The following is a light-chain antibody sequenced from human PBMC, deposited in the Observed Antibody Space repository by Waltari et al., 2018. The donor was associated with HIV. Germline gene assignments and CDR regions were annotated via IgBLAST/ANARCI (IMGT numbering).Light chain of an antibody. CDR2: FNSDGSH. V-gene: IGLV4-69*01. CDR1: SGHSSYA. Sequence: QLVLTHSPSASASLGASVKLTCTLSSGHSSYAIAWHQQQPEKGPRYLMKFNSDGSHSKGDGIPDRFSGSSSGAERYLTISSLQSEDEADYYCQTWGTLNLVFGGGTKLTVL. CDR3: QTWGTLNLV. J-gene: IGLJ3*02.